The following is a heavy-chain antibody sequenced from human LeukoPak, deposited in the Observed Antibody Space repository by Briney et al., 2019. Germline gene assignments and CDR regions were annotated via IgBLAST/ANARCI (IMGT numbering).Heavy chain of an antibody. CDR1: GFTFTSHA. CDR3: ARTSGSGTRDAFNI. Sequence: PGGSLRLSCAASGFTFTSHAMSWVRQAPGNGLEWVSAISGSGGNTYSADSVKGRFTISRVNSKNTLYLQMNSLRVEDTAVYYCARTSGSGTRDAFNIWGQGTMVTVSS. D-gene: IGHD3-10*01. J-gene: IGHJ3*02. CDR2: ISGSGGNT. V-gene: IGHV3-23*01.